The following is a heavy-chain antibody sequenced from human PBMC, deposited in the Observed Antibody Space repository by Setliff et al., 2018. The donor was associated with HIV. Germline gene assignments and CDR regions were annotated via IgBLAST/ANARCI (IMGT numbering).Heavy chain of an antibody. CDR3: ARLQSYCSSTSCYRVGGIGY. Sequence: TSETLSLTCTVSGGSISSSSYYWGWIRQPPGKGLEWIGSIYYSGSTYYNPSLKSRVTISVDTSKNQFSLKLSSVTAADTAVYYCARLQSYCSSTSCYRVGGIGYWGQGTLVTVSS. D-gene: IGHD2-2*01. V-gene: IGHV4-39*01. CDR2: IYYSGST. J-gene: IGHJ4*02. CDR1: GGSISSSSYY.